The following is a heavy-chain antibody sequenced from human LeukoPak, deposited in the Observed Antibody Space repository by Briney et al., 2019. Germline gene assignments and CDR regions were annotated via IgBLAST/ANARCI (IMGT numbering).Heavy chain of an antibody. CDR2: IKQGGSEK. Sequence: PGGSLRLSCAASGFTFSSYCMSWVRQAPGKGLEWVANIKQGGSEKYYVDSVKGRFTISRDNAKNSLYLQMNSLRAEDTAVYYCARSSYIAAAGTGYFDYWGQGTLVTISS. CDR3: ARSSYIAAAGTGYFDY. CDR1: GFTFSSYC. J-gene: IGHJ4*02. V-gene: IGHV3-7*05. D-gene: IGHD6-13*01.